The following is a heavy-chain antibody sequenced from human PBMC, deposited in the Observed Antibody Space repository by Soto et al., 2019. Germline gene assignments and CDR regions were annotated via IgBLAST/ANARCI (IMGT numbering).Heavy chain of an antibody. CDR2: INAGNGNT. J-gene: IGHJ4*02. D-gene: IGHD2-2*01. V-gene: IGHV1-3*01. Sequence: GASVQVSCKASGDTFTSCAMHWVRQAPGQRLEWMGWINAGNGNTKYSQKFQGRVTITRDTSATTAYMELSSLRSEDTAVYYCAKLPTRYCSSTSCSDYWGQGTLVTVSS. CDR1: GDTFTSCA. CDR3: AKLPTRYCSSTSCSDY.